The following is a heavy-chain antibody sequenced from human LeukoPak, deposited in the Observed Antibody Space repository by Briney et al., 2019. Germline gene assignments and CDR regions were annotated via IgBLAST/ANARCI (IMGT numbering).Heavy chain of an antibody. V-gene: IGHV3-30-3*01. CDR1: GFTFSSYT. J-gene: IGHJ4*02. D-gene: IGHD5-18*01. CDR2: ILYGGSNE. Sequence: GGSLRLSCAASGFTFSSYTMHWVRQAPGKGLEWVTLILYGGSNEYYADSVKGRFTISRDNSKNTLFLQMNSLRAEDTAVYYCARDYGYPYGHPFDYWGKGTLVTVSS. CDR3: ARDYGYPYGHPFDY.